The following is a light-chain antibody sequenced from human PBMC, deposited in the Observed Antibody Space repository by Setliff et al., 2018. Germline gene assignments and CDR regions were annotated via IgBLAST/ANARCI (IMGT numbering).Light chain of an antibody. CDR3: SLYSGSNNFV. Sequence: QSALAQPPSASGSPGQSVTISCTGTGGLVGGYNYVSWYQQHPGKAPKLIIYEVTKRPSGVPDRFSGSNSGNTASLTVSGLQAEDEADYYCSLYSGSNNFVFGSGTKV. CDR2: EVT. J-gene: IGLJ1*01. CDR1: GGLVGGYNY. V-gene: IGLV2-8*01.